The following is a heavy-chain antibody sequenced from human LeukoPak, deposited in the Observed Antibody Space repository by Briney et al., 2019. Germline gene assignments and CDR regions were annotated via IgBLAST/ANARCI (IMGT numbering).Heavy chain of an antibody. CDR3: ATTNDVGNYYFDF. V-gene: IGHV3-69-1*01. CDR1: GFTFSNYW. J-gene: IGHJ4*02. D-gene: IGHD4-23*01. Sequence: GGSLRLSCAASGFTFSNYWMSWIRPAPGKGLEWVSYADSVKGRFTISRDNAKNSLFLHMNSRRPEDTALYYCATTNDVGNYYFDFWGQGSLVTVSS.